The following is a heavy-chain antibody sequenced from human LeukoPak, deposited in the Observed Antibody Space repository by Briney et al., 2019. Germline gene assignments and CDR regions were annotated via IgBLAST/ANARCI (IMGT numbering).Heavy chain of an antibody. CDR1: GYNFPSYW. Sequence: GESLKISCKASGYNFPSYWIGWVRQMPGKGLEWMGIIYPGDSDTRYSPSFQGQVTISADKSISTAYLQWSSLKASDTAMYYCARPTEYSMYFDYWGQGTLVTVSS. D-gene: IGHD6-6*01. J-gene: IGHJ4*02. V-gene: IGHV5-51*01. CDR2: IYPGDSDT. CDR3: ARPTEYSMYFDY.